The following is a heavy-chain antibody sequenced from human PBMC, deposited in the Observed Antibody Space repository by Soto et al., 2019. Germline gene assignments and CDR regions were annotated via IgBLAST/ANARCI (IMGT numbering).Heavy chain of an antibody. D-gene: IGHD3-10*01. V-gene: IGHV3-23*01. CDR3: AKQAYGSRNYYHFAC. J-gene: IGHJ4*02. Sequence: EVQLLASGGGLVQPGGSLSLSCAASGFTFSTYAMSWVRQAPGKGLEWVSSIRSGDGSTYYADSVKGRFTISRDNSKNTVYLLMNSLGAEDTALYYCAKQAYGSRNYYHFACWGQGTLVTVSS. CDR1: GFTFSTYA. CDR2: IRSGDGST.